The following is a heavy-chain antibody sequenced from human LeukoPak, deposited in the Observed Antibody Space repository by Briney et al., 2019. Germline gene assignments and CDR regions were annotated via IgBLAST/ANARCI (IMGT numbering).Heavy chain of an antibody. J-gene: IGHJ4*02. CDR2: ISTSSSHI. D-gene: IGHD1-26*01. V-gene: IGHV3-21*01. CDR3: ARGLGAQGRKDFDN. CDR1: GFTFSSYE. Sequence: GGSLRLSCAASGFTFSSYEMNWVRQAPGKGLEWVSSISTSSSHIYYADSMKGRFTISRDNAKKSLYLQMNSLRAEDTALYYCARGLGAQGRKDFDNWGQGTLVTVSS.